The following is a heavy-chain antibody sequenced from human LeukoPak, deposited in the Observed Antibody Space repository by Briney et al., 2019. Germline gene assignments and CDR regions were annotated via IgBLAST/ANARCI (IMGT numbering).Heavy chain of an antibody. Sequence: GGSXRLSCAASGFTFENSAMHWVRQAPGKGLEWVSGISWNSGDLIYEESVKGRFTISRDNAKNSLHLQMNSLRLEDMALYYCARRSGDRAFDIWGQGTMVTVSS. CDR1: GFTFENSA. D-gene: IGHD3-10*01. CDR2: ISWNSGDL. CDR3: ARRSGDRAFDI. V-gene: IGHV3-9*03. J-gene: IGHJ3*02.